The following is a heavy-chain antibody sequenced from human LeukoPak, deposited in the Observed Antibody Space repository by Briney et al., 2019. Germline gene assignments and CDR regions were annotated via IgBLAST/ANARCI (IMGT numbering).Heavy chain of an antibody. CDR3: ARHGIVVVSD. J-gene: IGHJ4*02. V-gene: IGHV4-39*01. D-gene: IGHD2-21*01. CDR2: IYYSGIT. CDR1: GGSISSSSYY. Sequence: SETLSLTCTVSGGSISSSSYYWGWIRQSPGKGLEWIGSIYYSGITYYNPSLKSRVTVSVDTSKNQFSLKLGSVTAADTAVYYCARHGIVVVSDWGQGTLLTVSS.